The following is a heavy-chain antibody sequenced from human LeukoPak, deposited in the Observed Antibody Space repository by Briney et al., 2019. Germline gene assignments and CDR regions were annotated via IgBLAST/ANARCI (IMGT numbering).Heavy chain of an antibody. CDR1: GGSISGYY. D-gene: IGHD1-26*01. Sequence: SETLSLTCTVSGGSISGYYWSWIRQPPGKGLEWIGYIYTSGSTNYNPSLKSRVTISVDTSKNQFSLRLSSVTAADTAMYFCARAYSRSYSHFDDWGQGTTVSVSS. CDR2: IYTSGST. J-gene: IGHJ4*02. CDR3: ARAYSRSYSHFDD. V-gene: IGHV4-4*09.